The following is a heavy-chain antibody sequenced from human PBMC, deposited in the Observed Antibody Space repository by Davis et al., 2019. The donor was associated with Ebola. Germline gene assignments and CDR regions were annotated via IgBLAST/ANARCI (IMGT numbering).Heavy chain of an antibody. CDR3: ARSGSWIAARSPFDY. CDR2: IIPILGIA. CDR1: GGTFSSYA. V-gene: IGHV1-69*04. Sequence: AASVKVSCKASGGTFSSYAISWVRQAPGQGLEWMGRIIPILGIANYAQKFQGRVTITADESTSTAYMELSSLRSEDTAVYYCARSGSWIAARSPFDYWGQGTLVTVSS. J-gene: IGHJ4*02. D-gene: IGHD6-6*01.